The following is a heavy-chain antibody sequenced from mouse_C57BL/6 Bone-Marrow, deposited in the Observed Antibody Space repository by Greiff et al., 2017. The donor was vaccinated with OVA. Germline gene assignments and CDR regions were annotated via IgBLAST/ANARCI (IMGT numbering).Heavy chain of an antibody. V-gene: IGHV5-6*02. CDR3: ASRSSWFAY. Sequence: EVMLVESGGDLVKPGGSLKLSCAASGFTFSSYGMSWVRQTPDKRLEWVATISSGGSYTYYPDSVKGRFTISRDNAKNTLYLQMSSLKSEDTAMYYCASRSSWFAYWGQGTLVTVSA. CDR2: ISSGGSYT. CDR1: GFTFSSYG. J-gene: IGHJ3*01.